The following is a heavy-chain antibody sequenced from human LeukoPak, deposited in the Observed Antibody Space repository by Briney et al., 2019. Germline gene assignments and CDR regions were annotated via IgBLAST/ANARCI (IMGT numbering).Heavy chain of an antibody. Sequence: GASVKVSCKASGYTFTSYDINWVRQATGQGLEWMGWMNPNSGNTGYAQKFQGRVTMSRNTSISTAYMELSSLRSEDTAVYYCARGTGFLERLDFDYWGQGTLVTVSS. V-gene: IGHV1-8*01. CDR1: GYTFTSYD. J-gene: IGHJ4*02. CDR3: ARGTGFLERLDFDY. D-gene: IGHD3-3*01. CDR2: MNPNSGNT.